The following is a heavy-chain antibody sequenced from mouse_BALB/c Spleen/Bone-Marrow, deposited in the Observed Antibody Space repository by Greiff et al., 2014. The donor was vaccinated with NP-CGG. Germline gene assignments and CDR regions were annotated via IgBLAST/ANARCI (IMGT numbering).Heavy chain of an antibody. Sequence: QVQLKQSGPGLVAPSQSLSITCTVSGFSLTTYGVHWVRQPPGKGLEWLGVIWAGGSTNYNSALMSRLSISKDNSKSQVFLKMSSLQTDDTAVCYCGRGRYDCVLFDCWGEGTSLTVAS. V-gene: IGHV2-9*02. CDR2: IWAGGST. CDR1: GFSLTTYG. J-gene: IGHJ2*03. D-gene: IGHD2-4*01. CDR3: GRGRYDCVLFDC.